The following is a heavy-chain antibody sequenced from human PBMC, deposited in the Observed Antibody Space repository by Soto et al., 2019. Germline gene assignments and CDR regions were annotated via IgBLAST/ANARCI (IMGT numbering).Heavy chain of an antibody. D-gene: IGHD3-22*01. CDR1: GFTFSSYS. CDR3: ARGLAGDSSGEHFDY. J-gene: IGHJ4*02. V-gene: IGHV3-48*02. Sequence: PGGSLRLSCAASGFTFSSYSMNWVRQAPGKGLEWVSYISSSSSTIYYADSVKGRFTISRDNAKNSLYLQMNSLRDEDTAVYYCARGLAGDSSGEHFDYWGQGTLVT. CDR2: ISSSSSTI.